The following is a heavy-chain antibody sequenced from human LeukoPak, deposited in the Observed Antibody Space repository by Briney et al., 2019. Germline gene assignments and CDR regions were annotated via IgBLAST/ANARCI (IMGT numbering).Heavy chain of an antibody. V-gene: IGHV3-66*01. CDR3: ARDLSSSWSSYDY. Sequence: GGSLRLSCAAPGFTVSSNYMSWVRQAPGKGLEWVSVIYSGGSTYYADSVKGRFTISRDNSKNTLYLQMNSLRAEDTAVYYCARDLSSSWSSYDYWGQGTLVTVSS. CDR2: IYSGGST. D-gene: IGHD6-13*01. CDR1: GFTVSSNY. J-gene: IGHJ4*02.